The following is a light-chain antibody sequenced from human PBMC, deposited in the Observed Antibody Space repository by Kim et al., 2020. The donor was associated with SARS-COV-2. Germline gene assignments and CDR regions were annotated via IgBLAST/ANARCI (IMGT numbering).Light chain of an antibody. Sequence: ASVGDRVTISCQASQVIRKFLNWYQQRPGKAPQLLIYDVSNLQAGVPSRFSGSGYGTEFTLTISSLQPEDFATYYCQQNDAFPITPGQGTRLEIK. J-gene: IGKJ5*01. V-gene: IGKV1-33*01. CDR3: QQNDAFPIT. CDR1: QVIRKF. CDR2: DVS.